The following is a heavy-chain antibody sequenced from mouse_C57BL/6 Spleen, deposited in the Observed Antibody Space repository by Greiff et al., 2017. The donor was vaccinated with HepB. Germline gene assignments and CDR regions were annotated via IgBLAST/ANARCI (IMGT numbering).Heavy chain of an antibody. CDR3: SRGPAQATNAMDY. CDR2: IDPSDSET. J-gene: IGHJ4*01. V-gene: IGHV1-52*01. D-gene: IGHD3-2*02. CDR1: GYTFTSYW. Sequence: QVQLQQPGAELVRPGSSVKLSCKASGYTFTSYWMHWVKQRPIQGLEWIGNIDPSDSETHYNQKFKDKATLTVDKSSSTAYMQLSSLTSEDSAVYYCSRGPAQATNAMDYWGHGPSVTVSS.